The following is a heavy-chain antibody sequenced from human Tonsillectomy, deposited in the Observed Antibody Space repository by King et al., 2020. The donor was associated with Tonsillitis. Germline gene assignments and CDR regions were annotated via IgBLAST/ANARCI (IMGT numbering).Heavy chain of an antibody. CDR2: ISSSSSYI. Sequence: VQLVESGGGLVKPGGSLRLSCAASGFTFSSYSMNWVRQAPGKGLEWVSSISSSSSYIYYADSVKGRFTISRDNAKNSLYLQMNSLRADDTAVYYCARDGDCSSTSCDDSYGMDVWGQGTTVTVSS. CDR1: GFTFSSYS. J-gene: IGHJ6*02. V-gene: IGHV3-21*01. CDR3: ARDGDCSSTSCDDSYGMDV. D-gene: IGHD2-2*01.